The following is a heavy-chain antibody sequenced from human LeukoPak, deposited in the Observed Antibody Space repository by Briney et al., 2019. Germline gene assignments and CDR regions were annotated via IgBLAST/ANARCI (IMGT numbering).Heavy chain of an antibody. J-gene: IGHJ4*02. CDR1: GFTFSSYA. CDR3: ARVKIVLMVYGPFDY. CDR2: ISYDGSNK. Sequence: PGGSLRLSCAASGFTFSSYAMHWVRQAPGKGLEWVAVISYDGSNKYYADSVKGRFTISRDNSKNTLYLQMNSLRAEDTAVYYCARVKIVLMVYGPFDYWGQGTLVTVSS. D-gene: IGHD2-8*01. V-gene: IGHV3-30*04.